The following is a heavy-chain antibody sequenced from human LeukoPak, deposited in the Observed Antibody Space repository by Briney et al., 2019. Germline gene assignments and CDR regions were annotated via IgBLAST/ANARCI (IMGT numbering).Heavy chain of an antibody. D-gene: IGHD6-19*01. CDR1: GFTFSTYG. V-gene: IGHV3-30*18. Sequence: GGSLRLSCAASGFTFSTYGMHWLRQAPGRGLEGVAVISYDGSEKYYPDSVKGRFTISRDNSRNTVFLQMNSLRAEDTAVYYCAKEQNSGWRDFDYWGQGTLVTVSS. CDR3: AKEQNSGWRDFDY. J-gene: IGHJ4*02. CDR2: ISYDGSEK.